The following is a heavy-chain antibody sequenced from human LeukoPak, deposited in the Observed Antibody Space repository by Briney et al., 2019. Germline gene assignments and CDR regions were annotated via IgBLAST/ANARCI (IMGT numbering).Heavy chain of an antibody. Sequence: GGSLRLSCAASGFTFSSYAMHWVRQAPGKGLEWVAVISYDGSNKYYADSVKGRFTISRDNSKNTLYLQMNSLRAEDTAVYYCARDGYSGYGIRDDAFDIWGRGTMVTVSS. CDR3: ARDGYSGYGIRDDAFDI. V-gene: IGHV3-30*04. D-gene: IGHD5-12*01. CDR2: ISYDGSNK. J-gene: IGHJ3*02. CDR1: GFTFSSYA.